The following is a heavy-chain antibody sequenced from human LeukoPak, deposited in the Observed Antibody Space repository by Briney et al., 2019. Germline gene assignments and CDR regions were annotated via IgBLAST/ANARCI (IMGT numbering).Heavy chain of an antibody. CDR3: AKGFTMIVVVITS. V-gene: IGHV3-23*01. Sequence: GGSLRLSCAASGFTFSSYAMSWVRQAPGKGLEWVSAISGSGGSTYYADTVKGRFTISRDNSKNTPYLQMNSLRAEDTAVYYCAKGFTMIVVVITSWGQGTLVTVSS. J-gene: IGHJ5*02. CDR2: ISGSGGST. D-gene: IGHD3-22*01. CDR1: GFTFSSYA.